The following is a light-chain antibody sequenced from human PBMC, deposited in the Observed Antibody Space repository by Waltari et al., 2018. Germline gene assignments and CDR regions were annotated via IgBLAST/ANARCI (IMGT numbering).Light chain of an antibody. CDR3: LQYSNSPYS. V-gene: IGKV1-5*01. CDR1: QSINSW. Sequence: DIQMTQSPSSLSASVGDTVTITCRASQSINSWLDWYQQKPGKAPKLLIYKASSLQGGVPSRFSGSGSGTEFTLTISSLQPEDFTTYYCLQYSNSPYSFGQGTKVEIK. J-gene: IGKJ2*03. CDR2: KAS.